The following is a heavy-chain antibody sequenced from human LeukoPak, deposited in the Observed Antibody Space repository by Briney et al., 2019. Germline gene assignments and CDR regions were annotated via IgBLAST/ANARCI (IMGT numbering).Heavy chain of an antibody. Sequence: AGGSLRLSCAASGFTFSSYTMNWVRQAPGKGLEWVSSISSSTSYIYYADSVKGRFTISRDNARNSLYLQMNSLRAEDTAVYYCARDEVVVVAAIDYWGQGTLVTVSS. CDR2: ISSSTSYI. V-gene: IGHV3-21*01. J-gene: IGHJ4*02. CDR3: ARDEVVVVAAIDY. D-gene: IGHD2-15*01. CDR1: GFTFSSYT.